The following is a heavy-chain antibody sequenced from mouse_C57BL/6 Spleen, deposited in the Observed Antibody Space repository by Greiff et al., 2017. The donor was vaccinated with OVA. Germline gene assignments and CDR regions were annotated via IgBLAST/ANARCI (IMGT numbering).Heavy chain of an antibody. CDR3: TGGYYLAWFAY. J-gene: IGHJ3*01. D-gene: IGHD2-3*01. CDR1: GFTFSNYW. CDR2: IRFKSDNYAT. V-gene: IGHV6-3*01. Sequence: EVKLMESGGGLVQPGGSMKLSCVASGFTFSNYWMNWVRQSPEKGLEWVAQIRFKSDNYATHYAASVKGRFTISRDDSKSSVYLQMNNLRAEDTGIYYCTGGYYLAWFAYWGQGTLVTVSA.